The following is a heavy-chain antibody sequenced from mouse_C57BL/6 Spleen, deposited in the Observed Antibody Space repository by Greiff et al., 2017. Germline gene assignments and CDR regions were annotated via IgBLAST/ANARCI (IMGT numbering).Heavy chain of an antibody. CDR1: GYTFTSYW. D-gene: IGHD1-1*01. CDR2: IDPSDSYT. CDR3: ARRSHYGSSSYLDY. J-gene: IGHJ2*01. Sequence: QVQLKQPGAELVKPGASVKLSCKASGYTFTSYWMQWVKQRPGQGLEWIGEIDPSDSYTNYNQKFKGKATLTVDTSSSTAYMQHSSLTSEDSAVYYCARRSHYGSSSYLDYWGQGTTLTVSS. V-gene: IGHV1-50*01.